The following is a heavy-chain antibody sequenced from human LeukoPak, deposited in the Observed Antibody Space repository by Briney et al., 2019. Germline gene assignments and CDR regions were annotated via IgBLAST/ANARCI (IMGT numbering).Heavy chain of an antibody. Sequence: ASVKVSCKASGYTFTSYGISWVRQAPGQGVEWMGWISAYNGNTKYAQKLQGRVTMPTDTSTSTAYMELRSLRSDDTAVYYCARPYYYDSTGYYQYYFDYWGQGTLVTVSS. CDR2: ISAYNGNT. CDR3: ARPYYYDSTGYYQYYFDY. J-gene: IGHJ4*02. V-gene: IGHV1-18*01. D-gene: IGHD3-22*01. CDR1: GYTFTSYG.